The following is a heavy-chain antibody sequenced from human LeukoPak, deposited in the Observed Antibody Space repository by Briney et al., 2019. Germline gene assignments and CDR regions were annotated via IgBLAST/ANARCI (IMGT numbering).Heavy chain of an antibody. CDR1: GGSISDYY. Sequence: SETLSLTCSVSGGSISDYYWSWLRQSPGKGLEWIGNIHYSGSTNYNPSLTSRVTMSVDTSKNLFSLKLYSVTAADTAVYYCARDGGAIIVAHYYYYGMDVWGQGTTVTVS. D-gene: IGHD3-22*01. CDR2: IHYSGST. CDR3: ARDGGAIIVAHYYYYGMDV. J-gene: IGHJ6*02. V-gene: IGHV4-59*01.